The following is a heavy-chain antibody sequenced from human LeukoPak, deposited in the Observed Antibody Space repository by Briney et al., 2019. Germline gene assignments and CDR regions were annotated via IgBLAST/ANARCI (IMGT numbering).Heavy chain of an antibody. CDR1: GFTVGSNY. J-gene: IGHJ4*02. CDR2: IYSGGST. Sequence: GGSLRLSCAASGFTVGSNYMSWVRQAPGKGLEWVSLIYSGGSTYYADSVKGRFTISRDNSKNTLYLQMNSLRAEDTAVYYCASGVTSALDYWGQGTLVTVSS. D-gene: IGHD3-3*01. CDR3: ASGVTSALDY. V-gene: IGHV3-53*01.